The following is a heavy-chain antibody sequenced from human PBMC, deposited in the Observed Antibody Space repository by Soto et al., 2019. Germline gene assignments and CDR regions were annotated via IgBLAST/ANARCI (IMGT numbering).Heavy chain of an antibody. V-gene: IGHV4-34*01. J-gene: IGHJ4*02. Sequence: SETLSLTCAVYGGSFSGYYWSCIRQPPEKGLEWIGEINHSGSTNYNPSVKSRVTISVDTSKNQFSLKLSSVTAADTAVYYCARGLWAPRFDNWGQGTPVTVSS. CDR2: INHSGST. CDR3: ARGLWAPRFDN. D-gene: IGHD3-10*01. CDR1: GGSFSGYY.